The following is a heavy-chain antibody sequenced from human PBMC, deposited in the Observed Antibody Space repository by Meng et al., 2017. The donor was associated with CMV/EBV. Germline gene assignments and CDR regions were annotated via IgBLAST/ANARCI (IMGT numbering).Heavy chain of an antibody. CDR1: GYSFTSYW. J-gene: IGHJ5*02. Sequence: GESLKISCKGSGYSFTSYWIGWVRQMPGKGLEWRGIIYPGDSDTRYRPSFQGQVTISADKSISTAYLQWSSLKASDTAMYYCARRMGSTSSSYWFDPWGQGTLVTVSS. CDR3: ARRMGSTSSSYWFDP. CDR2: IYPGDSDT. D-gene: IGHD2-2*01. V-gene: IGHV5-51*01.